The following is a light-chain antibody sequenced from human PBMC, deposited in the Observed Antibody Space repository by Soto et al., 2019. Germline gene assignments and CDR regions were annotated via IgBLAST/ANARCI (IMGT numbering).Light chain of an antibody. J-gene: IGLJ7*01. CDR2: LEGSGSY. Sequence: QLVLTQSSSASASLGSSVKLTCTLSSGHSNNIIAWHQQQPGKAPRYLMKLEGSGSYNKGSGVPDRFSGSSSGADRSLTISNLQSEDEADYYCETWDTNTRVFGGGTQLTVL. CDR1: SGHSNNI. CDR3: ETWDTNTRV. V-gene: IGLV4-60*03.